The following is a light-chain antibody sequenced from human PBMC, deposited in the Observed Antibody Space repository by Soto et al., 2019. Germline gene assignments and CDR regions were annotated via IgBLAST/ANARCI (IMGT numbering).Light chain of an antibody. CDR1: SSDVGSYNF. CDR2: EVS. V-gene: IGLV2-8*01. J-gene: IGLJ2*01. CDR3: SSYAGRIAGSNNVV. Sequence: QSALTQPPSASGSPGQSVTISCTGTSSDVGSYNFVSWYQQHPGKAPRLMIYEVSKRPSGVPDRFSGSKSGNTASLTVSGLQADDEADYYCSSYAGRIAGSNNVVFGGGTGLTVL.